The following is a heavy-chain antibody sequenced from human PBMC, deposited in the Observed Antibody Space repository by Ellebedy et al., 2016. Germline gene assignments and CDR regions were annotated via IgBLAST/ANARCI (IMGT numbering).Heavy chain of an antibody. V-gene: IGHV4-59*08. J-gene: IGHJ4*02. CDR1: GGSISSYY. Sequence: SETLSLTCTVSGGSISSYYWSWIRQPPGKGLEWIGYIYYSGSTYYNPSLKSRVTISVDTSKNQFSLKLSSVTAADTAVYYCARYQLLQSYYFDYWGQGTLVTVSS. CDR2: IYYSGST. CDR3: ARYQLLQSYYFDY. D-gene: IGHD2-2*01.